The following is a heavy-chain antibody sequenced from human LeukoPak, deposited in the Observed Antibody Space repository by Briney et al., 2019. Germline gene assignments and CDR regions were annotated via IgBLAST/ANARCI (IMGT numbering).Heavy chain of an antibody. Sequence: PGRSLRPSCAVSGVTFSRYAMSWVRDAPGEGVGRGSAICGNGGSPYYPDSVKGRFTISRDNPKHTLDLQMDSLGAEDTAVYYCAKAVVVRPLHTFFDYWGQGTLVTVSS. CDR2: ICGNGGSP. J-gene: IGHJ4*02. V-gene: IGHV3-23*01. CDR1: GVTFSRYA. CDR3: AKAVVVRPLHTFFDY. D-gene: IGHD2-2*01.